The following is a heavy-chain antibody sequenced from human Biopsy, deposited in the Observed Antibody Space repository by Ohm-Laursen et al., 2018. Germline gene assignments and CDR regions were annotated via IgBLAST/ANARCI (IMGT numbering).Heavy chain of an antibody. Sequence: TQTLTLTCTLSGFSVNTRGMSVPWIRQPPGKALEWLARIDWDDAKFYSASLKSRLTISKGTSGNHVVLTLSDVDPVDTGTYYCARIPIPIFSAALVYRHRRHLQGLDVWGQGTTVIVSS. D-gene: IGHD2-21*01. V-gene: IGHV2-70*16. CDR3: ARIPIPIFSAALVYRHRRHLQGLDV. J-gene: IGHJ6*02. CDR2: IDWDDAK. CDR1: GFSVNTRGMS.